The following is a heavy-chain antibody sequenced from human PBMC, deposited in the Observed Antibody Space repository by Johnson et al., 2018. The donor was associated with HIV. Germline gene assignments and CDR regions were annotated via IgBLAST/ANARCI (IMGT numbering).Heavy chain of an antibody. V-gene: IGHV3-43*01. CDR3: ARNSYSSSSGAFDI. Sequence: VQLVESGGVVVQPGGSLRLSCAASGFTFDDYTMHWVRQAPGKGLEWVSLISWDGGSTYYADSVKGRFTISRDNSKNSLYLQMNSLRAGDTAVYYCARNSYSSSSGAFDIWGQGTMVTVSS. CDR2: ISWDGGST. D-gene: IGHD6-6*01. CDR1: GFTFDDYT. J-gene: IGHJ3*02.